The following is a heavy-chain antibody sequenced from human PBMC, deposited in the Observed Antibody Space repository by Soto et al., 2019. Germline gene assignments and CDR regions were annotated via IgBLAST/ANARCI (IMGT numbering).Heavy chain of an antibody. Sequence: GGSLRLSCAASGFTFSSYAMHWVRQAPGKGLEWVAVISYDGSNKYYADSVKGRFTISRDNSKNTLYLQMNSLRAEDTAVYYCARGVRARYYYDSSGYIDYWGQGTLVTVSS. V-gene: IGHV3-30-3*01. J-gene: IGHJ4*02. D-gene: IGHD3-22*01. CDR2: ISYDGSNK. CDR3: ARGVRARYYYDSSGYIDY. CDR1: GFTFSSYA.